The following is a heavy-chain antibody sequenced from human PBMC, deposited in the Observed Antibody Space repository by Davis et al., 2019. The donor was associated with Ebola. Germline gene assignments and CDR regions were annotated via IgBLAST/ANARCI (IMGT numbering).Heavy chain of an antibody. Sequence: HTGGSLRLSCAASGFSFSGYWMHWVRQAPGKGLVWVSRIKSDGSTISYADAVKGRFTTSRDNAKSTLFLQMNSLKVEDTAVYYCARDASGVVVVPAAPPDYYYGMDVWGQGTTVTVSS. CDR1: GFSFSGYW. CDR2: IKSDGSTI. J-gene: IGHJ6*02. D-gene: IGHD2-2*01. V-gene: IGHV3-74*01. CDR3: ARDASGVVVVPAAPPDYYYGMDV.